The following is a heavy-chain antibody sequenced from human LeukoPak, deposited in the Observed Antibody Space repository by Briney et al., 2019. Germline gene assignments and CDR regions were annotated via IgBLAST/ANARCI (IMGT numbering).Heavy chain of an antibody. CDR2: ISAYNGNT. D-gene: IGHD3-3*01. J-gene: IGHJ5*02. CDR1: GYTFTSYG. Sequence: RASVKVSCKASGYTFTSYGISWVRQAPGQGLEWMGWISAYNGNTNYAQKLQGRVTMTTDTSTSTAYMELRSLRSDDTAVYYCARDRLRFLEWTENNWFDPWGQGTLVTVSS. CDR3: ARDRLRFLEWTENNWFDP. V-gene: IGHV1-18*01.